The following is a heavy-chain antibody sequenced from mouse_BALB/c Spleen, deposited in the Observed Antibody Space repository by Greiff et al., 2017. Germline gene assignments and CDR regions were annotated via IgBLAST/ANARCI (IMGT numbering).Heavy chain of an antibody. Sequence: VQLQQSGAELVRPGTSVKISCKASGYTFTNYWLGWVKQRPGHGLEWIGDIYPGGGYTNYNEKFKGKATLTADTSSSTAYMQLSSLTSEDSAVYFCARSTGTGGILDYWGQGTTLTVSS. CDR2: IYPGGGYT. CDR1: GYTFTNYW. D-gene: IGHD4-1*01. V-gene: IGHV1-63*02. CDR3: ARSTGTGGILDY. J-gene: IGHJ2*01.